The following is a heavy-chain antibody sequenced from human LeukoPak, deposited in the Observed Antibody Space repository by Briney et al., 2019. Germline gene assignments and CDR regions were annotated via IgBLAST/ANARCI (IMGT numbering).Heavy chain of an antibody. Sequence: GGSLRLSCAASGFTFSSYEMNWVRQAPGKGLEWVSYISSSGSTVYYADSVKGRFTISRDNAKNSLYLQMNSLRAEDTAVYYCARDSFGYSGYETPDYWGQGTLVTVSS. D-gene: IGHD5-12*01. CDR1: GFTFSSYE. J-gene: IGHJ4*02. CDR3: ARDSFGYSGYETPDY. V-gene: IGHV3-48*03. CDR2: ISSSGSTV.